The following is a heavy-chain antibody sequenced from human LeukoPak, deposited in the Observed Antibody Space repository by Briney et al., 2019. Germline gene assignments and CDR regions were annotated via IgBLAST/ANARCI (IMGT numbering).Heavy chain of an antibody. V-gene: IGHV4-39*01. J-gene: IGHJ3*02. CDR2: IYYSGST. CDR3: ARLWGDIVVVPAATGGAFDI. D-gene: IGHD2-2*01. CDR1: GGSISSSSYY. Sequence: SETLSLTCTVSGGSISSSSYYWGWIRQPPGKGLEWIGSIYYSGSTYCNPSLKSRVTISVDTSKNQFSLKLSSVTAADTAVYYCARLWGDIVVVPAATGGAFDIWGQGTMVTVSS.